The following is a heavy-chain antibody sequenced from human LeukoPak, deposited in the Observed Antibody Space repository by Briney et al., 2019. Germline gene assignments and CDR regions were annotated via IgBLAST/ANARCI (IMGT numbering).Heavy chain of an antibody. V-gene: IGHV3-23*01. CDR2: ISGSGGST. D-gene: IGHD3-3*02. J-gene: IGHJ4*02. Sequence: GGSLRLSCAASGFTFSSYAMSWVRQAPGKGLEWVSAISGSGGSTYYADSVKGRFTISRDNSKNTVYLQMNSLRAEATAADYCAKDHFWAYWGQGTLVTVSS. CDR3: AKDHFWAY. CDR1: GFTFSSYA.